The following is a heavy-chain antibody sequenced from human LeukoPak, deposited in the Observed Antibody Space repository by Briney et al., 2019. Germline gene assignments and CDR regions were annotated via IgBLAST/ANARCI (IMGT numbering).Heavy chain of an antibody. D-gene: IGHD3-16*01. CDR3: ARETSQKGAHYMDV. CDR2: IYYTGNT. CDR1: GGSISYYY. Sequence: SETLSLTCTVSGGSISYYYWNWIRQPPGKGLEWIGYIYYTGNTNYNPSLKSRVTISVDTSKNQFSLKLSSVTAADTAVYYCARETSQKGAHYMDVWGKGTTVTISS. J-gene: IGHJ6*03. V-gene: IGHV4-59*01.